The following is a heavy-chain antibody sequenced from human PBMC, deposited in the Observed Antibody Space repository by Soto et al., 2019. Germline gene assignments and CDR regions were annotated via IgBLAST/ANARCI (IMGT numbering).Heavy chain of an antibody. Sequence: QVQLVESGGGVVQPGRSLRLSCAASGFTFSTYGMHWVRQAPGKGLEWVAVIWFDGSNKYYADSVKGRFTIPRDNSNNTLFLQMNSLRAEDTAVYYCAKAQFGGWDYYYYYYGMDVWGQGTTVTVSS. CDR3: AKAQFGGWDYYYYYYGMDV. J-gene: IGHJ6*02. CDR2: IWFDGSNK. CDR1: GFTFSTYG. D-gene: IGHD6-19*01. V-gene: IGHV3-33*06.